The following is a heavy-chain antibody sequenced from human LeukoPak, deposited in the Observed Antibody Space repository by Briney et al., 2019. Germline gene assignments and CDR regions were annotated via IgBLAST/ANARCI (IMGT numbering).Heavy chain of an antibody. D-gene: IGHD2-8*01. Sequence: GGSLRLSCVVSGFTFTTYGMMWVRQAPGKGLVWVSYINSDGRSTTYADSVKGRFTISRDNAKNTLYLQMSSLRAEDTAMYYCARNSNGMSNWGQGTLVIVSS. J-gene: IGHJ4*02. CDR1: GFTFTTYG. V-gene: IGHV3-74*01. CDR2: INSDGRST. CDR3: ARNSNGMSN.